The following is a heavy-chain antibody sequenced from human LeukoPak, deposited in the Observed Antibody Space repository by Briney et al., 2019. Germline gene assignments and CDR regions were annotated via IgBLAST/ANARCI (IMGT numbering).Heavy chain of an antibody. CDR2: IRYDGSNK. CDR1: GFTFSSYG. V-gene: IGHV3-30*02. D-gene: IGHD5-18*01. J-gene: IGHJ4*02. CDR3: AKDIQLWPPDFDY. Sequence: GGSLRLSCAASGFTFSSYGMHWVRQAPGKGLEWVAFIRYDGSNKYYADSVKGRFTISRDNSKNTLYLQMNSLRAEDTAVYYCAKDIQLWPPDFDYWGQGTLVTVSS.